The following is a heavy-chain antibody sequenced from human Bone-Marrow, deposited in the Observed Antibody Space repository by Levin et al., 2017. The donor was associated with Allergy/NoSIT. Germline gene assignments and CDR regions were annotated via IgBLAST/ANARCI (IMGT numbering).Heavy chain of an antibody. Sequence: SETLSLTCTVSGGSVSSGSYYWSWIRQPPGKGLEWIGYIYYSGSTNYNPSLKSRVTISVDTSKNQFSLKLSSVTAADTAVYYCARGDYYGSGTDWGQGTLVTVSS. CDR2: IYYSGST. D-gene: IGHD3-10*01. J-gene: IGHJ4*02. V-gene: IGHV4-61*01. CDR1: GGSVSSGSYY. CDR3: ARGDYYGSGTD.